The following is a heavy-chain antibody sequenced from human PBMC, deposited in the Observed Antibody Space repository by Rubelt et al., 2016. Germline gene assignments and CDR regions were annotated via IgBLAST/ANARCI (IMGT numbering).Heavy chain of an antibody. Sequence: QITLKESGPTLVKPTQTLTLTCTFSGFSLSTSGVGVGWIRQPPGKALEWLALIYWDDDKRYSPSLKSRLTLTKDTAKNQVVLTMTNMDPVDTATYYCAHSSSCSSTSCYRWLYYYGMDVWGQGTTVTVSS. CDR1: GFSLSTSGVG. D-gene: IGHD2-2*01. CDR3: AHSSSCSSTSCYRWLYYYGMDV. V-gene: IGHV2-5*02. J-gene: IGHJ6*02. CDR2: IYWDDDK.